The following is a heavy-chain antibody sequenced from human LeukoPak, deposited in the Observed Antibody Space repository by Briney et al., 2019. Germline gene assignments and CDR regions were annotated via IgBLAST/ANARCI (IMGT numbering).Heavy chain of an antibody. Sequence: SETLSLTCTVSSGSISSSSYYWGWIRQPPGKGLEWIGSIYYSGSTYYNPSLKSRVTISVDTSKNQFSLKLSSVTAADTAVYYCARGQRGYSYGYKYWGQGTLVTVSS. CDR1: SGSISSSSYY. J-gene: IGHJ4*02. CDR3: ARGQRGYSYGYKY. D-gene: IGHD5-18*01. V-gene: IGHV4-39*01. CDR2: IYYSGST.